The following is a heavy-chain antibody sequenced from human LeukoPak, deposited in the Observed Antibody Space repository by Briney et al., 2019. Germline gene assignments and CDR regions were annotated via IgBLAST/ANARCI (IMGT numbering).Heavy chain of an antibody. Sequence: GGSLRLSCEASGFAFSSYAMHWVRQAPGKGLEWVAVISYDGTNKYYADSVKGRFTISRDNSKNTVFLQMSSLRAEDTAVYYCASDPLRERQTGYFDSWGQGTLVTVSS. J-gene: IGHJ4*02. D-gene: IGHD1-26*01. CDR2: ISYDGTNK. CDR1: GFAFSSYA. V-gene: IGHV3-30*04. CDR3: ASDPLRERQTGYFDS.